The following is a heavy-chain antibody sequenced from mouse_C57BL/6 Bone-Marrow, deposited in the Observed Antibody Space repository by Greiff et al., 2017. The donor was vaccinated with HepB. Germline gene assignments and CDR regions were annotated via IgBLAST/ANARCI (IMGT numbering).Heavy chain of an antibody. CDR3: ARPNYYGNYDWYFDA. J-gene: IGHJ1*03. V-gene: IGHV5-16*01. D-gene: IGHD2-1*01. Sequence: EVNVVESEGGLVQPGSSMKLSCTASGFTFSDYYMAWVRQVPEKGLEWVANINYDGSSTYYLDSLKSRFIISRDNAKNILYLQMSSLKSEDTATYYCARPNYYGNYDWYFDAWGTGTTVTVSS. CDR1: GFTFSDYY. CDR2: INYDGSST.